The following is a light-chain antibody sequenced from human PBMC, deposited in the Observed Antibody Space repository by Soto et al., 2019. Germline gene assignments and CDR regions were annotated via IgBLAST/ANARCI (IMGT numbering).Light chain of an antibody. CDR3: QQYSNYPQT. CDR2: AAS. CDR1: QGIGSY. Sequence: AIRMTQSPSSFSASTGDRVTITCRASQGIGSYLAWYQQKPGKAPKLLIYAASTLQSGVPSRFSGSGSGTDFTLTISSLQSEDFATYYCQQYSNYPQTFGQGTKVEIK. J-gene: IGKJ1*01. V-gene: IGKV1-8*01.